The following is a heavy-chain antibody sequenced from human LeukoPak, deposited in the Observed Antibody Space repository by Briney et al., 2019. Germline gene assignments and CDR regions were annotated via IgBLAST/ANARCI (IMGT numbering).Heavy chain of an antibody. D-gene: IGHD2-15*01. CDR1: GFTFDDYG. V-gene: IGHV3-20*04. CDR3: ARAYCSGGSCSYYFDY. Sequence: GGSLRLSCAASGFTFDDYGMSWVRQAPGKGLEWFSGINWNGGSTGYADSVKGRFTISRDNAKNSLYLQMNSLRAEDAALYYCARAYCSGGSCSYYFDYWGQGTLVTVSS. CDR2: INWNGGST. J-gene: IGHJ4*02.